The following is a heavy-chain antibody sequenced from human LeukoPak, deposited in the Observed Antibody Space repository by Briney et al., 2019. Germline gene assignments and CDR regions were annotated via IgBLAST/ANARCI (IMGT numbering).Heavy chain of an antibody. D-gene: IGHD6-13*01. V-gene: IGHV3-48*03. J-gene: IGHJ4*02. Sequence: GGSLRLSCAASGFTFSSYEMNWVRQAPGKGLEWVSYISSSGSTIYYADSVKGRFTISRDNAKNSLYLRMNSLRAEDTAVYYCARGAGSSWIRSPRYFDYWGQGTLVTVSS. CDR2: ISSSGSTI. CDR3: ARGAGSSWIRSPRYFDY. CDR1: GFTFSSYE.